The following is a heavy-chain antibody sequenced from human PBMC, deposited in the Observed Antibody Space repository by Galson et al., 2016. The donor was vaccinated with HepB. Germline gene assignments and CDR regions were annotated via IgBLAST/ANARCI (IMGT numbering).Heavy chain of an antibody. Sequence: SLRLSCAASGFRLSSYAMQWVRQAPGKGLEWVALISSDSNHIYYADSVKGRFTISRDNPKNTLFLQMDSLRTEDTAVYYCARDANLLIINDGFVIWGQGTIVTVSS. D-gene: IGHD3-10*01. J-gene: IGHJ3*02. V-gene: IGHV3-30-3*01. CDR3: ARDANLLIINDGFVI. CDR2: ISSDSNHI. CDR1: GFRLSSYA.